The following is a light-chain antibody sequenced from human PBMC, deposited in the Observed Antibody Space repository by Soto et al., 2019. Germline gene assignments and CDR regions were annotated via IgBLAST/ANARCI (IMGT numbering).Light chain of an antibody. CDR3: NSHKARTTRI. CDR2: DVA. J-gene: IGLJ1*01. CDR1: GNDVGAYNY. V-gene: IGLV2-11*01. Sequence: QSVLTQPRSVSGSPGQSVTISCTGTGNDVGAYNYVSWYQQHPGRPPKLMIYDVARWPSGVPDRFSGSKSGNTASLTISGLQPEDQADPSRNSHKARTTRIFGTGTKVTVL.